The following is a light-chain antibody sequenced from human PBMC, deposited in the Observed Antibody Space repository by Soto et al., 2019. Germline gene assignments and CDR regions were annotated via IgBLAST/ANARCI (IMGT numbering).Light chain of an antibody. V-gene: IGLV2-8*01. CDR3: SSYTGSNDVV. Sequence: QSALTQPPSASGSPGQSVTISCTGTSSAVAGYNYVSWYQQHPGKAPKLMIYEVNKRPSGVPDRFSGSKSGTTASLTVSGLQAEDEADYYCSSYTGSNDVVFGGETKLTVL. J-gene: IGLJ2*01. CDR2: EVN. CDR1: SSAVAGYNY.